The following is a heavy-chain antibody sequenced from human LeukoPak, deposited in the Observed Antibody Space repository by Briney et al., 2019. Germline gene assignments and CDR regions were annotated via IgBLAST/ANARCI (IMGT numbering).Heavy chain of an antibody. CDR1: GGSISSGNYY. D-gene: IGHD2-21*01. Sequence: SQTLSLTCTVSGGSISSGNYYWSWIRQPPGKGLEWIGYIHHSGSTYYNPSLNSRVTVSVDRSKNQFSLKMTSVTAADTAVYYCARDYHCGGGDCSWVDYWGQGTLVTVSS. J-gene: IGHJ4*02. CDR3: ARDYHCGGGDCSWVDY. V-gene: IGHV4-30-2*01. CDR2: IHHSGST.